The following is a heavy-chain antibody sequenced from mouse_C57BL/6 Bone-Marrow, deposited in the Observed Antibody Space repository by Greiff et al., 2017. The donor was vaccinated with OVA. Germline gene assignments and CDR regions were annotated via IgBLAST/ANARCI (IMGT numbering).Heavy chain of an antibody. V-gene: IGHV1-5*01. J-gene: IGHJ2*01. D-gene: IGHD1-1*01. Sequence: VQLQQSGTVLARPGASVKMSCKTSGYTFTSYWMHWVKQRPGQGLEWIGAIYPGNSDTSYNQKFKGKAKLTAVTSASTAYMELSSLTNEDSAVYYCTRSLITTVVGGDYWGQGTTLTVSS. CDR2: IYPGNSDT. CDR3: TRSLITTVVGGDY. CDR1: GYTFTSYW.